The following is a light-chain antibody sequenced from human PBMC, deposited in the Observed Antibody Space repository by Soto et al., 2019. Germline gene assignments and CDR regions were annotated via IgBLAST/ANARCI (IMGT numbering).Light chain of an antibody. CDR1: QSVSSSY. Sequence: EIVLTQSPGTLSLSPGERATLSCRASQSVSSSYLAWYQQKPGRAPRLLIYGASSRATGIPDRFSGSGSETDFTLTISRLEPEDFAVYYCQQYGSSPWTFGQGTKVVIK. V-gene: IGKV3-20*01. CDR3: QQYGSSPWT. J-gene: IGKJ1*01. CDR2: GAS.